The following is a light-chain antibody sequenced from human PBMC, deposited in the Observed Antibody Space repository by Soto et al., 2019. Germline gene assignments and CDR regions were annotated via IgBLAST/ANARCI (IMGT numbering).Light chain of an antibody. V-gene: IGKV3-15*01. CDR2: GAS. CDR3: QQYNNWPPWT. J-gene: IGKJ1*01. CDR1: QSVSSN. Sequence: EILMTQSPATLSVSPGERATLSCRASQSVSSNLAWYQQKPGQAPRLLIYGASTRANGIPARFSGSGSGTEFTLTLRSLQSEDFAFYYCQQYNNWPPWTFGQGTKVDIK.